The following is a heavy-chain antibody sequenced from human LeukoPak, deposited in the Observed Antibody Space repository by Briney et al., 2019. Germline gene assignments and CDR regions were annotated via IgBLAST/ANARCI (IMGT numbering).Heavy chain of an antibody. J-gene: IGHJ6*03. CDR2: INHSGST. CDR3: ARGGGPYYMDV. CDR1: GGSFSGYY. V-gene: IGHV4-34*01. D-gene: IGHD4-23*01. Sequence: SETLSLTCAVYGGSFSGYYWSWIRQPPGKGLEWIGEINHSGSTNQNPSLKSRVTISVDTSTNQFSLKLSSVTAADTAVYYCARGGGPYYMDVWDKGTTVTVSS.